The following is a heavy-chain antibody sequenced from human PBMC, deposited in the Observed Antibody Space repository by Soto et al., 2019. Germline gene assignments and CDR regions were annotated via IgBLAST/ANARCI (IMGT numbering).Heavy chain of an antibody. CDR3: ARESSSGWFFDY. V-gene: IGHV3-48*01. J-gene: IGHJ4*02. D-gene: IGHD6-19*01. Sequence: EVQLVESGGGLVQPGGSLRLSCAASGFTFSSYSMNWVRQAPGKGLEWVSYISSSSNTIYYADSVKGRFTISRDNAKNSLYLQMNSLRAEDTAVYYCARESSSGWFFDYWGQGTLVTVSS. CDR2: ISSSSNTI. CDR1: GFTFSSYS.